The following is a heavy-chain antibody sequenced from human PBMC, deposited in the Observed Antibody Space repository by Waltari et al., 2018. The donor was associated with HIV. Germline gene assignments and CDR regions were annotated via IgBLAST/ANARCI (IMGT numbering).Heavy chain of an antibody. CDR1: EYTFTTYH. CDR2: INPDNGDT. Sequence: QVQLIQSGAAMKKPGASMKVSCKASEYTFTTYHIHWVRPAPGEGLEWMGWINPDNGDTQYAQKFQGWVSMTRDTSINTAYMNLTRLRSEDSAVYYCARALSTTWHNLDYWGQGTLVTVSS. J-gene: IGHJ4*02. V-gene: IGHV1-2*04. CDR3: ARALSTTWHNLDY. D-gene: IGHD2-2*01.